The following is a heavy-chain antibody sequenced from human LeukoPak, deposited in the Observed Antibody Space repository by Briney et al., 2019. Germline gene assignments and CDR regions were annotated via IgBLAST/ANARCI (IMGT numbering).Heavy chain of an antibody. CDR3: AKVYYDILTGYSRHFDY. CDR2: LSIITATP. Sequence: PGGSLRLSCAASGFIFSNYAMSWVRQAPGKGLEWVSTLSIITATPYYADSMRGRFTISRDNSKNTLYLQMNSLRAEDTAIYYCAKVYYDILTGYSRHFDYWGQGILVTVSS. J-gene: IGHJ4*02. CDR1: GFIFSNYA. V-gene: IGHV3-23*01. D-gene: IGHD3-9*01.